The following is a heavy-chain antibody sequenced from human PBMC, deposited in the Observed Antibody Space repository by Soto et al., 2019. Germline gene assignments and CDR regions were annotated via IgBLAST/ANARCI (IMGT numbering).Heavy chain of an antibody. D-gene: IGHD2-2*01. J-gene: IGHJ5*02. V-gene: IGHV1-18*01. CDR1: GYTFTSYG. Sequence: QVQLVQSGAEVKKPGASVKVSCKASGYTFTSYGISWVRQAPGQGLEWMGWISAYNGNTNYAQKLQGRVTMTTDTSTSTAYMELRSLRSDDTAVYYCARDLGALRIVVVPAAISWFDPWSKGTLVTVSS. CDR3: ARDLGALRIVVVPAAISWFDP. CDR2: ISAYNGNT.